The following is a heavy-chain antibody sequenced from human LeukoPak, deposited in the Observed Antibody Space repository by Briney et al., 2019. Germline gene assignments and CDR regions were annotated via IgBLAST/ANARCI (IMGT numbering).Heavy chain of an antibody. CDR3: ARHALGEVRGHSQH. Sequence: GASLKISCKGSGYSFTSYWIGWVRQMPGKGLEWMGVIYPGDSDTRYIPSFQGQVTISADKSISTAYLQWSSLKASDTAMYYCARHALGEVRGHSQHWGQGTLVTVSS. CDR1: GYSFTSYW. J-gene: IGHJ1*01. CDR2: IYPGDSDT. D-gene: IGHD3-10*01. V-gene: IGHV5-51*01.